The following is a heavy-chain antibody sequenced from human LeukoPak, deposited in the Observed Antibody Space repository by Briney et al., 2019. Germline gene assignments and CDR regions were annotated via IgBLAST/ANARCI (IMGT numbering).Heavy chain of an antibody. V-gene: IGHV3-30*04. CDR3: ARDKSQEFDP. D-gene: IGHD3-10*01. CDR2: ISSDGTNK. CDR1: RFTFRNYA. J-gene: IGHJ6*04. Sequence: GGSLRLSCAASRFTFRNYAMHWVRQAPGKGLEWVAVISSDGTNKDYADSVKGRFSISRDNSKNTLYLQMNRLRADDTAVYYCARDKSQEFDPWGKGTTVTVSS.